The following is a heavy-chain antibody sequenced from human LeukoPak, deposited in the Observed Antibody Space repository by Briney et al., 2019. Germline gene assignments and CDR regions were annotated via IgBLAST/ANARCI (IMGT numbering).Heavy chain of an antibody. CDR1: GGSISSYF. CDR3: ARLTKYDDTWYTDY. D-gene: IGHD6-13*01. V-gene: IGHV4-59*08. Sequence: SETLSLTCTVSGGSISSYFWSWIRQPPGKGLEYIGYIYYTGSTNYNPSLKSRVTISVDTSKNQFSLKLTSVTAADTAVYYCARLTKYDDTWYTDYWGQGTQVTVSS. J-gene: IGHJ4*02. CDR2: IYYTGST.